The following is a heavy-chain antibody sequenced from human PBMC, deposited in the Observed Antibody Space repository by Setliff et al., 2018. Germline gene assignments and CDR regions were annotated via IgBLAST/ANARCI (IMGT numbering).Heavy chain of an antibody. V-gene: IGHV4-39*01. CDR2: AYYNGDS. J-gene: IGHJ6*03. CDR1: GGSISTDHYY. CDR3: ARHVGTRSRGYNYYYYFMDV. D-gene: IGHD3-10*01. Sequence: SETLSLTCTASGGSISTDHYYWGWIRQSPGKELEWIGSAYYNGDSYYNPSLKSRVTMSVDTSRNQFSLHLISVTAADTAVYYCARHVGTRSRGYNYYYYFMDVWGKGTTVTVSS.